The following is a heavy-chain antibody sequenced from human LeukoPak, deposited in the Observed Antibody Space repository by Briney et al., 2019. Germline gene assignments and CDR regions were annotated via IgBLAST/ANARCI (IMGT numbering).Heavy chain of an antibody. CDR2: INPNSGGT. D-gene: IGHD1-26*01. CDR1: GYTLTELS. Sequence: ASVKVSCKVSGYTLTELSMHWVRQAPEQGLEWMGWINPNSGGTNYAQKFQGRVTMTRDTSISTAYMELSRLRSDDTAVYYCARGKIVGATYDAFDIWGQGTMVTVSS. V-gene: IGHV1-2*02. CDR3: ARGKIVGATYDAFDI. J-gene: IGHJ3*02.